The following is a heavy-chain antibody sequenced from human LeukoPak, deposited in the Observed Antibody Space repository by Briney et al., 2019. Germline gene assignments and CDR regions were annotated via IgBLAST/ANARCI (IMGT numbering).Heavy chain of an antibody. CDR3: ARVVPGTGFFY. CDR2: ISSSSSYI. J-gene: IGHJ4*02. Sequence: GGSLRLSCAASGFTFSSYSMNWVRQAPGKGLEWVSSISSSSSYIYYADSVKGRFTISRDNAKNLLYLQVNSLRAEDTAVYYCARVVPGTGFFYWGQGTLVTVSS. V-gene: IGHV3-21*01. D-gene: IGHD2-8*02. CDR1: GFTFSSYS.